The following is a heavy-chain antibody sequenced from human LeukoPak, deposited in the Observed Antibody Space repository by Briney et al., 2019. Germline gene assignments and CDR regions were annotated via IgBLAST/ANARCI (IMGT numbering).Heavy chain of an antibody. CDR3: ARIWFGESSNWFDP. Sequence: GESLKISCKGSGYGFTNYWISWVRQMPGKGLEWMGRIDPSDSYTNYSPSFQGHVTISADKSISTAYLQWSSLKASDTAMYYCARIWFGESSNWFDPWGQGTLVTVSS. CDR2: IDPSDSYT. D-gene: IGHD3-10*01. CDR1: GYGFTNYW. V-gene: IGHV5-10-1*01. J-gene: IGHJ5*02.